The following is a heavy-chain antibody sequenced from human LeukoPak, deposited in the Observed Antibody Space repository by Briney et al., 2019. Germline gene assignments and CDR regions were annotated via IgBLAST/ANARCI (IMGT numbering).Heavy chain of an antibody. J-gene: IGHJ4*02. CDR3: AILTSNNFGY. V-gene: IGHV3-23*01. CDR1: GFTFNTYG. Sequence: PGGSLRLSCAASGFTFNTYGMSWVRQAAGKGLEWVSSINDRGITTYYTDSVKGRFTISRDNSKKTLYLQMNSLRDDDTAVYYCAILTSNNFGYWGQGTLVTVSS. CDR2: INDRGITT. D-gene: IGHD5-24*01.